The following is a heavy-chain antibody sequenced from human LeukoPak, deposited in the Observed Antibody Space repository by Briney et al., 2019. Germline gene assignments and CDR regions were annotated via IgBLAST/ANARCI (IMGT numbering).Heavy chain of an antibody. CDR2: IYTSGST. Sequence: SETLSLTCTVSGGSISSGSYYWSWIRQPAGKGLEWIERIYTSGSTNYNPSLKSRVTISVDTSKNQFSLKLSSVTAADTAVYYCARVECSSTSCYLTHNWFDPWGQGTLVTVSS. V-gene: IGHV4-61*02. CDR3: ARVECSSTSCYLTHNWFDP. D-gene: IGHD2-2*01. J-gene: IGHJ5*02. CDR1: GGSISSGSYY.